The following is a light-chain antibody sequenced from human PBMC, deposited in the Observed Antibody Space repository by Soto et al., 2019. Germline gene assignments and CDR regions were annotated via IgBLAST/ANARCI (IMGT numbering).Light chain of an antibody. CDR1: QSVSSY. V-gene: IGKV3-11*01. CDR2: GAS. CDR3: QQRSDWPPT. J-gene: IGKJ4*01. Sequence: EIVLTQSPATLSLSPGERATLSCRASQSVSSYLAWYQQRPGQAPRLLIYGASNRATGIPARFSGSGSGTDFTLTISNLEPEDCAVYYCQQRSDWPPTFGGGTKVEIK.